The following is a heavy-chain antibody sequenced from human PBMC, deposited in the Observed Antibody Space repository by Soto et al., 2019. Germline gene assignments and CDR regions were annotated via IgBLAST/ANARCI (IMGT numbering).Heavy chain of an antibody. CDR1: GFTFSSYS. CDR2: ISSSSSYI. V-gene: IGHV3-21*01. CDR3: ARSGEGSGYYYAGDIDY. D-gene: IGHD3-22*01. Sequence: EVQLVESGGGLVKPGGSLRLSCAASGFTFSSYSMNWVRQAPGKGLEWVSSISSSSSYIYYADSVKGRFTISRDNAKNSRYLQMNSLRAEDTAVYYCARSGEGSGYYYAGDIDYWVQGTLVTVSS. J-gene: IGHJ4*02.